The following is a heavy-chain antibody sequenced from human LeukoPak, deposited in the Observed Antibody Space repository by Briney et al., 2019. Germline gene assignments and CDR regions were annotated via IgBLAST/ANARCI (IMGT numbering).Heavy chain of an antibody. J-gene: IGHJ3*02. CDR1: GGSISSYH. D-gene: IGHD3-22*01. V-gene: IGHV4-59*08. Sequence: SETLSLTCTVSGGSISSYHWNWIRQPPGKGLEGIGYIYYSGSTNYNPSLKSRVTISVDTSKNQFSLKLSSVTAADTAVYYCARLESTSYYDSSGYKRFDALDIWGQGTTVTVSS. CDR3: ARLESTSYYDSSGYKRFDALDI. CDR2: IYYSGST.